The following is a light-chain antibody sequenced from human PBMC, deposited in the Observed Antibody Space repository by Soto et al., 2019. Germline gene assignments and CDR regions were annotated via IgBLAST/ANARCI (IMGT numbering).Light chain of an antibody. CDR3: SSYSSSSTPSYF. J-gene: IGLJ1*01. CDR1: SSDVGGYNS. CDR2: EVS. V-gene: IGLV2-14*01. Sequence: QSVLTQPASVSGSPGQSITISCTGTSSDVGGYNSVSWYQQHPGKAPKLMIYEVSNRPSGVSNRFSGSKSGNTASLTISGLQAEDEADYYCSSYSSSSTPSYFFATGTKLTVL.